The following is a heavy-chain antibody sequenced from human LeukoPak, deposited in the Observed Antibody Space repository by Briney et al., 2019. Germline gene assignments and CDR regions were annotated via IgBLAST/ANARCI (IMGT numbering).Heavy chain of an antibody. CDR3: ARETYSSGWLPSDY. Sequence: ASVKVSCKASGYTFTSYGISWVRQAPGQGLEWMGWTSAYNGNTNYAQKLQGRVTMTTDTSTSTAYMELRSLRSDDTAVYYCARETYSSGWLPSDYWGQGTLVTVSS. CDR1: GYTFTSYG. V-gene: IGHV1-18*01. D-gene: IGHD6-19*01. CDR2: TSAYNGNT. J-gene: IGHJ4*02.